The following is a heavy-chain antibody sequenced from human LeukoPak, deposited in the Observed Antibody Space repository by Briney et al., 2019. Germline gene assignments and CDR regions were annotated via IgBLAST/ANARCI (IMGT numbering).Heavy chain of an antibody. D-gene: IGHD2-2*01. V-gene: IGHV1-69*06. CDR3: AVRNCSSTTCSGPLDY. Sequence: SVKVSCKASGGTFSSYAISWVRQARGQGLEWMGRIIPMFDTANYAQKFQGRVTITADKSTSTAYMELSSLRSEDTAVYYCAVRNCSSTTCSGPLDYWGQGTLVTVSS. CDR2: IIPMFDTA. J-gene: IGHJ4*02. CDR1: GGTFSSYA.